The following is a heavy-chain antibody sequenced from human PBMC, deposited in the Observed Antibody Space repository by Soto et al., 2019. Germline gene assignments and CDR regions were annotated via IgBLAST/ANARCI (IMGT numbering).Heavy chain of an antibody. V-gene: IGHV1-2*02. J-gene: IGHJ4*01. CDR2: INPHNGAT. Sequence: XSVKLSCKASGYSFTDYYIHWVRQAPGQGLEWMGWINPHNGATKYAQKFQGTVTMTSDTSIRTAYMELSRLTSDDTALYYCTPRHRRFLSCSDDHCPDYWGQRTLVTVSS. CDR3: TPRHRRFLSCSDDHCPDY. CDR1: GYSFTDYY. D-gene: IGHD2-15*01.